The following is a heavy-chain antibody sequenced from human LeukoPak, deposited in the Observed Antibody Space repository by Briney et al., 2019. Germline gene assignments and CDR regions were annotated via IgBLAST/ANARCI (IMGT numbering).Heavy chain of an antibody. CDR3: ARGPNYDFWSGPPPNFDY. CDR2: ISSSSSTI. J-gene: IGHJ4*02. CDR1: GFTFSSYS. V-gene: IGHV3-48*04. D-gene: IGHD3-3*01. Sequence: GGSLRLSCAASGFTFSSYSMNWVRQAPGKGLEWVSYISSSSSTIYYADSVKGRFTISRDNSKNSLYLQMNSLRAEDAAVYYCARGPNYDFWSGPPPNFDYWGQGTLVTVSS.